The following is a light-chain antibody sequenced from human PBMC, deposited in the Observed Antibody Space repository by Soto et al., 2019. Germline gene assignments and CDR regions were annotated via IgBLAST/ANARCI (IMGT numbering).Light chain of an antibody. Sequence: QSVLTQPPSVSAAPGQKVTISCSGSSSNIGSNYVSWYQQLPGTAPKLLIYDNSKRPSGIPARFSGSKSGTSATLGITGLQTGDEADYYCGTWDTSLSVGVFGGGTKLTVL. CDR1: SSNIGSNY. J-gene: IGLJ3*02. CDR2: DNS. V-gene: IGLV1-51*01. CDR3: GTWDTSLSVGV.